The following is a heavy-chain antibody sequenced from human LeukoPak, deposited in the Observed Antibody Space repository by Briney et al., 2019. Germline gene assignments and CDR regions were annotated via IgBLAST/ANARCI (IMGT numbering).Heavy chain of an antibody. V-gene: IGHV3-66*01. CDR3: ARVRYYYDSSGYHFDY. D-gene: IGHD3-22*01. CDR2: IYSGGST. J-gene: IGHJ4*02. CDR1: GFTVSSNY. Sequence: GGSLRLSCAASGFTVSSNYISWVRQAPGKGLEWVSVIYSGGSTYYADSVKGRFTISRDNSKNTLYLQINSLRAEDTAVYYCARVRYYYDSSGYHFDYWGQGTLVTVSS.